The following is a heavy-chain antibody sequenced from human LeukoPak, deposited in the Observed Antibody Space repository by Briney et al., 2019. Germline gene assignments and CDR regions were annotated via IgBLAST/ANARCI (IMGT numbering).Heavy chain of an antibody. CDR2: INDSGST. V-gene: IGHV4-34*01. Sequence: PSETLSLTCAVYGGSFSGYYWSWIRQPPGKGLEWIGEINDSGSTNYNPSLKSRVTISVDTSKNQFSLKLSSVTAADTAVYYCARERDGNFDYWGQGTLVTVSS. J-gene: IGHJ4*02. CDR3: ARERDGNFDY. CDR1: GGSFSGYY. D-gene: IGHD1-1*01.